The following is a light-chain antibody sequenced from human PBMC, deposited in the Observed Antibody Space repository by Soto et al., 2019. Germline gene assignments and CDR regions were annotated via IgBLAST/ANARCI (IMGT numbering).Light chain of an antibody. CDR1: QSVSSY. CDR3: QPRSNWPPVT. Sequence: EIVLTQSPATLSLSPGERATLSCRASQSVSSYLAWYQQKPGQAPRLLIYDASNRATGIPARFSGSGSGPDFTLTISSLEPEDFAMYYCQPRSNWPPVTFGGGTKVEIK. CDR2: DAS. J-gene: IGKJ4*01. V-gene: IGKV3-11*01.